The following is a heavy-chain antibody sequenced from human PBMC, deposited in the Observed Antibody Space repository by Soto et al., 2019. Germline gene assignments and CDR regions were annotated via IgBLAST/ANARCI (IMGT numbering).Heavy chain of an antibody. D-gene: IGHD1-26*01. CDR1: GFDFSTYG. CDR3: ARAVGRFDY. CDR2: IWYDGSNK. V-gene: IGHV3-33*01. Sequence: QVQLVESGGGVVQPGRSLRLSCAASGFDFSTYGMHWVRQAPGKGPEWVAVIWYDGSNKYYADSVRGRFIISRDNSKSTLFLQLNSLRAEDTAVYYCARAVGRFDYWGQGSLVTVSS. J-gene: IGHJ4*02.